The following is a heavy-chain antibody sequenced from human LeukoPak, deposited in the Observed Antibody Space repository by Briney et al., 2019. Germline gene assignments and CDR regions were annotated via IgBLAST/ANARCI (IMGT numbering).Heavy chain of an antibody. CDR3: ARESRVVAGDY. V-gene: IGHV3-66*02. D-gene: IGHD2-15*01. Sequence: PGGSLRLSCAASGFTVSSNYMSWVRQAPGKGLEWVSVIYSGGSTYYADSVKGRFTISRDNSKNTLYLQMNSLRAEDTAVYYCARESRVVAGDYWGQGTLVTVSS. J-gene: IGHJ4*02. CDR1: GFTVSSNY. CDR2: IYSGGST.